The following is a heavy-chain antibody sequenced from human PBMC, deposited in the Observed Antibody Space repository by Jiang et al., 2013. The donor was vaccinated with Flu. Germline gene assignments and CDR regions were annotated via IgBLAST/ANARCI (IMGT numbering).Heavy chain of an antibody. CDR3: AKNGDSRASGGYYYAHY. V-gene: IGHV3-30*18. Sequence: VQLLESGGGVVQPGGSLRLSCAASGFAFSTYGMHWVRQAPGKGLEWVAVISYDGSQTYHADSVKGRFTISRDNSNNTLYLQMNSLRAEDTAVYYCAKNGDSRASGGYYYAHYWGQGTLVTVSS. J-gene: IGHJ4*02. D-gene: IGHD3-22*01. CDR2: ISYDGSQT. CDR1: GFAFSTYG.